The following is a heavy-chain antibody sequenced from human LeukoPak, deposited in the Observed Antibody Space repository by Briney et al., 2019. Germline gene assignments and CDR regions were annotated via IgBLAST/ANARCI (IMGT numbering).Heavy chain of an antibody. J-gene: IGHJ6*03. CDR3: ARDLAGISMVRGVTARSSGYMDV. V-gene: IGHV4-34*01. D-gene: IGHD3-10*01. CDR1: GGSFSGYY. CDR2: IYNSGST. Sequence: SETLSLTCAVYGGSFSGYYWSWIRQPPGKGLEWIGSIYNSGSTYYNPSLKSRVTISVDTSKSQFSLTLSSVTAADTAVYHCARDLAGISMVRGVTARSSGYMDVWGKGTTVTVSS.